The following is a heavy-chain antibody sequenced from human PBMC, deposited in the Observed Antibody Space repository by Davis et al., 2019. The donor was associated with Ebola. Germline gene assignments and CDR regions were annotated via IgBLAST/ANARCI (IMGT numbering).Heavy chain of an antibody. Sequence: GESLKISCAASGFTFSRYAMHWVRQAPGKGLEWVAVISYDGRNKYDADSVKGRFTISRDNPKNTLNLQMNSLRAEDTGVYYCARGAYYDFWSGLGYWGQGTLVTVSS. J-gene: IGHJ4*02. D-gene: IGHD3-3*01. CDR3: ARGAYYDFWSGLGY. CDR1: GFTFSRYA. V-gene: IGHV3-30*04. CDR2: ISYDGRNK.